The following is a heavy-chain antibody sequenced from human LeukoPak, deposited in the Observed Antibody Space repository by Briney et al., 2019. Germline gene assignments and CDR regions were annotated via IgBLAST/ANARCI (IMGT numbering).Heavy chain of an antibody. J-gene: IGHJ6*03. CDR2: INPNSGGT. V-gene: IGHV1-2*02. CDR3: ARGPYCSSTSCYKGGDYYYYYMDV. CDR1: GYTFTGYY. Sequence: ASVKVSCKASGYTFTGYYMHWVRQAPGQGLEWMGWINPNSGGTNYAQKFQGRVTMTRDTSISTAYMELSRLRSDDTAVYYCARGPYCSSTSCYKGGDYYYYYMDVWGKGTTVTVSS. D-gene: IGHD2-2*02.